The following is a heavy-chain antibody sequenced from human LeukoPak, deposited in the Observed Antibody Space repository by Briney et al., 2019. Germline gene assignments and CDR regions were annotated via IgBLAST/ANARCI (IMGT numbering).Heavy chain of an antibody. D-gene: IGHD3-10*01. Sequence: GGSLRLSCAASGFTFSSYAMSWVRQAPGKGLEWVSSISSSSSYIYYADSVKGRFTISRDNAKNSLYLQMNSLRAADTAVYYCASGFYGSGSPDYWGQGTLVTVSS. CDR3: ASGFYGSGSPDY. V-gene: IGHV3-21*01. CDR2: ISSSSSYI. J-gene: IGHJ4*02. CDR1: GFTFSSYA.